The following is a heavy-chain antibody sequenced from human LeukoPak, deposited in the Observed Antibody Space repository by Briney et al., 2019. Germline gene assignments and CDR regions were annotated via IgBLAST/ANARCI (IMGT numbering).Heavy chain of an antibody. D-gene: IGHD3-22*01. CDR1: GGSISGYY. CDR3: ARDKSHYYETNWFDP. J-gene: IGHJ5*02. Sequence: SETLSLTCTVSGGSISGYYWSWIRQPAGKGLEWIGRIYTSGSTNYNPSLKSRVTMSVDTSKNQFSLKLSSVTAADTAVYYCARDKSHYYETNWFDPWGQGTLVTVSS. V-gene: IGHV4-4*07. CDR2: IYTSGST.